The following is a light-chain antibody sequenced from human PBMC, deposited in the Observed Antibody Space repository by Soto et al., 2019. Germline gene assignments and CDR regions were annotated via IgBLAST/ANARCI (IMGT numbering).Light chain of an antibody. CDR3: SSYTSSSTHG. CDR1: SSDIGGYNY. V-gene: IGLV2-14*03. CDR2: DVS. Sequence: QSALTQPASVSGSPGQSITISCTGTSSDIGGYNYVSWYQQHPGKAPKLMIYDVSNRPSGVSNRFSGSKSGNTASLTISGLQAEDAADYYCSSYTSSSTHGFGGGTKLTVL. J-gene: IGLJ3*02.